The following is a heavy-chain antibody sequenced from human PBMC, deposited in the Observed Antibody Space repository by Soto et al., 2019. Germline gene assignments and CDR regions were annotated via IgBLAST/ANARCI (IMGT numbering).Heavy chain of an antibody. CDR2: IETKTQGETT. J-gene: IGHJ4*02. V-gene: IGHV3-15*07. Sequence: EVQLVESGGGLVKPGGSLRLSCAASGFTISGAWMNWVRQAPGKGLEWVGRIETKTQGETTDYAAPVKGRFTISRDDSENTLSLHMNSLKIEDTAVYYCTTGSVEGYWGQGTLVTVSS. CDR3: TTGSVEGY. D-gene: IGHD1-26*01. CDR1: GFTISGAW.